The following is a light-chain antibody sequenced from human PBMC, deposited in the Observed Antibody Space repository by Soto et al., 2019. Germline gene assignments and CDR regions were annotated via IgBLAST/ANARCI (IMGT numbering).Light chain of an antibody. CDR3: SSYTSSKTLI. CDR1: SSDIGGYTY. J-gene: IGLJ2*01. V-gene: IGLV2-14*03. Sequence: QSALTQPASVSGSPGQSITISCTGSSSDIGGYTYVSWYQQHPGKAPKLIIYDVSNRPSGVSNRFSGSKSVNTASLAISGLQAEDEADYYCSSYTSSKTLIFGGGTKVTVL. CDR2: DVS.